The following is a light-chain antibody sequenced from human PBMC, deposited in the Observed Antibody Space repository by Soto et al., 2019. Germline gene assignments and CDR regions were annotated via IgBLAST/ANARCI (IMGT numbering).Light chain of an antibody. CDR3: QSYDSSLSAYV. CDR2: GNN. CDR1: SSNIGAGYD. V-gene: IGLV1-40*01. Sequence: QSVLTQPPSVSGVPGQRVTISCTGSSSNIGAGYDVHWYQQLPGTAPKLLIHGNNNRPSGVPDRFSGSKSGTSASLAFAGLQAEDEADYYCQSYDSSLSAYVFGTGTKVTVL. J-gene: IGLJ1*01.